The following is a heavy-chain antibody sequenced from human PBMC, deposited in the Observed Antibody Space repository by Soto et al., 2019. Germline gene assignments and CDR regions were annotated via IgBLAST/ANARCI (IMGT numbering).Heavy chain of an antibody. CDR1: GFMFSDYW. CDR2: INPDGSST. CDR3: KRDIFQAPYYYGMDV. J-gene: IGHJ6*04. D-gene: IGHD3-9*01. V-gene: IGHV3-74*01. Sequence: GGSLRLSCVVSGFMFSDYWMHWVRQAPGKGLVWVSRINPDGSSTSYAGSVKGRFTFSRDNAKNTLYLQMNSLRAGDTAFYYFKRDIFQAPYYYGMDVWGKGTTVTVSS.